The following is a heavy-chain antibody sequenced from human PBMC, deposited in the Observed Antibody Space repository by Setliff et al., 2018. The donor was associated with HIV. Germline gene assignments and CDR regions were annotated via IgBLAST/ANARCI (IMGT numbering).Heavy chain of an antibody. J-gene: IGHJ2*01. CDR3: ARTTSSKWEKWYFDV. V-gene: IGHV5-51*01. D-gene: IGHD4-4*01. CDR2: IYSGDSET. CDR1: GYSFTTYW. Sequence: GESLKISCRGSGYSFTTYWIAWVRQMPGKGLEWMGIIYSGDSETRYSPAFRGHVTVSVVKSINTAYLHWNSLKASDTAIYYCARTTSSKWEKWYFDVWGRGTLVTVSS.